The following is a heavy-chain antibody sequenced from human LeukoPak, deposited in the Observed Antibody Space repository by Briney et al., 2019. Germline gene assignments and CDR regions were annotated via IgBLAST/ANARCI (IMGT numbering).Heavy chain of an antibody. D-gene: IGHD3-22*01. CDR2: IYTSGST. CDR1: GGSISSYF. CDR3: ARDYYDSSGYYGRGGYYYMDV. Sequence: SETLSLTCTVSGGSISSYFWSWLRQPAGKGLEWLGRIYTSGSTNYSPSLKSRLTISVDKSKNQFSLKLSSVTAADTAVYYCARDYYDSSGYYGRGGYYYMDVWGKGTTVTVSS. J-gene: IGHJ6*03. V-gene: IGHV4-4*07.